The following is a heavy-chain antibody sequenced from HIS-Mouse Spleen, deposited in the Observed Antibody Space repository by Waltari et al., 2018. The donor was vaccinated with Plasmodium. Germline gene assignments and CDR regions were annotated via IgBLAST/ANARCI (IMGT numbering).Heavy chain of an antibody. D-gene: IGHD3-9*01. J-gene: IGHJ3*02. CDR1: GGSFSGYY. V-gene: IGHV4-34*01. CDR2: INHSGST. Sequence: QVQLQQWGAGLLKPSETLSLTCAVYGGSFSGYYWSWIRQPPGKGLEWIGEINHSGSTNYNPSLKSRVTISVDTSQNQFSLKLSSVTAADTAVYYCARAPIRDAFDIWGQGTMVTVSS. CDR3: ARAPIRDAFDI.